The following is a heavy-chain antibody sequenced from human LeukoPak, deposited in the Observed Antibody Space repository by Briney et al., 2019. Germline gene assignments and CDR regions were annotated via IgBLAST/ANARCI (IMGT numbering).Heavy chain of an antibody. Sequence: GGSLRLSCAASGFTFSSYAMSWGRQAPGKGLEWVAVISYDGSNKYYADSVKGRFTISRDDSKNTLYLQMNSLRAEDTAVYYCARDRGSSGYPDYWGQGTLVTVSS. V-gene: IGHV3-30-3*01. J-gene: IGHJ4*02. D-gene: IGHD3-22*01. CDR3: ARDRGSSGYPDY. CDR2: ISYDGSNK. CDR1: GFTFSSYA.